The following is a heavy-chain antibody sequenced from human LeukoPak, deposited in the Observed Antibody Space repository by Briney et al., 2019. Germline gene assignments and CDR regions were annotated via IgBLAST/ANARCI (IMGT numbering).Heavy chain of an antibody. D-gene: IGHD3-3*01. CDR3: ARVGYDFWSGHFDY. J-gene: IGHJ4*02. V-gene: IGHV3-7*01. CDR1: GFTFSSFW. Sequence: GGSLRLSCAASGFTFSSFWMSWVRQAPGKGLEWVANIKQDGSVQYYVDSVKGRFTISRDNAKNSLYLQMNSLRAEDTAVYYCARVGYDFWSGHFDYWGQGTLVTVSS. CDR2: IKQDGSVQ.